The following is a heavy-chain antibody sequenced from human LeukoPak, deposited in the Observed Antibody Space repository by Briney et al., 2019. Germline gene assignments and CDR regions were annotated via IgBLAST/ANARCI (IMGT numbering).Heavy chain of an antibody. CDR3: AKEGRGDTRYFDN. D-gene: IGHD2-21*02. Sequence: GGSLRLSCAASGFTFSTSGMSWVRQALGKGLEWVSTVSPSAVNTYYADSVRGRFTISRDKSKTTVYLQMNSLRVEDTAIYYCAKEGRGDTRYFDNWGQGTLVTVSS. CDR2: VSPSAVNT. J-gene: IGHJ4*02. V-gene: IGHV3-23*01. CDR1: GFTFSTSG.